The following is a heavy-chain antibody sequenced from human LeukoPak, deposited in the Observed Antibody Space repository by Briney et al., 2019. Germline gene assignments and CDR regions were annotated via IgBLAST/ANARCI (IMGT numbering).Heavy chain of an antibody. CDR3: TKDSGTYFHYFDY. V-gene: IGHV3-48*03. D-gene: IGHD1-26*01. CDR2: ISSSGSII. CDR1: GFTFSNYK. Sequence: GGSLRLSCAASGFTFSNYKMNWVRQAPGKGLEWVSYISSSGSIIYYSDSVKGRFTISRDNAKNSLYLQMNSLRAEDTAVYYCTKDSGTYFHYFDYWGQGTPVTVSS. J-gene: IGHJ4*02.